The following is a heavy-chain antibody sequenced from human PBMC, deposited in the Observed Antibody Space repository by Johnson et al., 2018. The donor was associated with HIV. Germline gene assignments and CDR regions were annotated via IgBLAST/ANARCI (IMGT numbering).Heavy chain of an antibody. CDR1: GFTFSS. V-gene: IGHV3-30*18. D-gene: IGHD3-16*01. CDR3: AKGEWGAGTDAFDI. J-gene: IGHJ3*02. CDR2: ISYDGSNK. Sequence: QMLLVESGGGLVQPGGSLRLSCAASGFTFSSMHWDRQAPGKGLEWVAVISYDGSNKYYADSVKGRFTISRDNSKNTLYLQMNSLRAEDTAVYYCAKGEWGAGTDAFDIWGQGTMVTVSS.